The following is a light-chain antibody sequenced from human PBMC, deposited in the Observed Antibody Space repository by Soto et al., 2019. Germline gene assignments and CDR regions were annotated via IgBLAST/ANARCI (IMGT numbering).Light chain of an antibody. Sequence: SYELTQPPSVSVAPGQTARITCGGDNIGSKNVHWYQQTPGQAPVLVVYDDSDRPSGIPERFSGSNSESTSTLTISRGEAGDEADYCCNVWDRRSKDVVLGGATKLTV. CDR2: DDS. V-gene: IGLV3-21*02. J-gene: IGLJ2*01. CDR3: NVWDRRSKDVV. CDR1: NIGSKN.